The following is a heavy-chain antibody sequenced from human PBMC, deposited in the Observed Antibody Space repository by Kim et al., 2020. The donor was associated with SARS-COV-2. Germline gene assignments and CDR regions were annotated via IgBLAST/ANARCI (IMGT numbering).Heavy chain of an antibody. Sequence: GGSLRLYCVVSGFSVSSNYMSWVRQAPGKGLEWVSIIYSGGYIHYADSVMGRFIISRDESKNTSYLQMNSLRADDTAEYYCPRACSGWPHFDYWGQGTL. CDR2: IYSGGYI. CDR3: PRACSGWPHFDY. J-gene: IGHJ4*02. V-gene: IGHV3-53*01. D-gene: IGHD6-19*01. CDR1: GFSVSSNY.